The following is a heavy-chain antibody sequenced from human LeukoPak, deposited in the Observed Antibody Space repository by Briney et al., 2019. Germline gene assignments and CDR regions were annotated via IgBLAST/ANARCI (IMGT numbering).Heavy chain of an antibody. Sequence: PGGSLRLSCAASGFTFSTYSMNWVRQAPGKGLEWVASISDRGTYIYYADSVKGRFTISRDNAKNSPYPQMNSLRAEDTAVYYCARDRVYYYDSSGYYSFDYWGQGTLVTVSS. CDR1: GFTFSTYS. D-gene: IGHD3-22*01. J-gene: IGHJ4*02. CDR2: ISDRGTYI. CDR3: ARDRVYYYDSSGYYSFDY. V-gene: IGHV3-21*01.